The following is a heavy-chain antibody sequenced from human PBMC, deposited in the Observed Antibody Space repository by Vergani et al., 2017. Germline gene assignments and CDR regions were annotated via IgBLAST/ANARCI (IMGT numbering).Heavy chain of an antibody. J-gene: IGHJ3*02. CDR3: AKATQYCSGGSCYSLGAFDI. D-gene: IGHD2-15*01. V-gene: IGHV3-74*01. CDR1: GFTFSSYW. Sequence: EVQLVESGGGLVQPGGSLRLSCAASGFTFSSYWMHWVRQAPGKGLVWVSRINSDGSSTSYADSVKGRFTISRDNAKNSLYLQMNSLRAEDTALYYCAKATQYCSGGSCYSLGAFDIWGQGTMVTVSS. CDR2: INSDGSST.